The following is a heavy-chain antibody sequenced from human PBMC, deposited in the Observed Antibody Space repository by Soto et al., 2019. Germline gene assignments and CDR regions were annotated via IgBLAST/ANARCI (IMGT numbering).Heavy chain of an antibody. CDR2: ISGSGGST. CDR3: ARSHLAFCSGGSCYPIYYYYYGMDV. J-gene: IGHJ6*02. CDR1: GFTFSSYA. Sequence: EVQLLESGGGLVQPGGSLRLSCAASGFTFSSYAMSWVRQAPGKGLEWVSAISGSGGSTYYADSVKGRFTISRDNSKNSLYLQMNSLRAEDTAVYYCARSHLAFCSGGSCYPIYYYYYGMDVWGQGTTVTVSS. V-gene: IGHV3-23*01. D-gene: IGHD2-15*01.